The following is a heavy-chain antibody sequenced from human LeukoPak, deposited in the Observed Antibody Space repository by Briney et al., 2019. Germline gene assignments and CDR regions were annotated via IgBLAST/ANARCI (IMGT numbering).Heavy chain of an antibody. D-gene: IGHD3-22*01. CDR3: AKDGIAVIITTVPIVY. J-gene: IGHJ4*02. Sequence: GGSLRLSCAASGFTFSNHGMHWVRQAPGKGLDWVAFIRYDGTNKFYADSVKGRFTISRDNSMNTVYLQMNSLRAEDTAVYYCAKDGIAVIITTVPIVYWGQGTLVTVSS. CDR2: IRYDGTNK. V-gene: IGHV3-30*02. CDR1: GFTFSNHG.